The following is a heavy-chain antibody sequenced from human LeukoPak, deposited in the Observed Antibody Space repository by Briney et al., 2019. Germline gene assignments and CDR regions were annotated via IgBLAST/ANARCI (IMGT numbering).Heavy chain of an antibody. Sequence: GESLKISCKGSGYSFTSYWIGWVRQMPGKGLEWMGIIYPGDSDTRYSPSFQGQVTISADKSISTAYLQWSSLKASDTAMYCCARLPPYNWNEGDWFDPWGQGTLVTVSS. CDR1: GYSFTSYW. V-gene: IGHV5-51*01. J-gene: IGHJ5*02. D-gene: IGHD1-1*01. CDR3: ARLPPYNWNEGDWFDP. CDR2: IYPGDSDT.